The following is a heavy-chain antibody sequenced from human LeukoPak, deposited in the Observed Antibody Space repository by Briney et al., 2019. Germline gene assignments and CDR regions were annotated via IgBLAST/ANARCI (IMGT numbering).Heavy chain of an antibody. CDR2: IRSKAYGGTT. D-gene: IGHD3-10*01. V-gene: IGHV3-49*04. CDR1: GFTFGDYA. Sequence: GRSLRLSCTASGFTFGDYATSWVRQAPGKGLEWVGFIRSKAYGGTTEYAASVKGRFTISRDDSKSIAYLQMNSLKTEDTAVYYCTLPGYYFDYWGQGTLVTVSS. J-gene: IGHJ4*02. CDR3: TLPGYYFDY.